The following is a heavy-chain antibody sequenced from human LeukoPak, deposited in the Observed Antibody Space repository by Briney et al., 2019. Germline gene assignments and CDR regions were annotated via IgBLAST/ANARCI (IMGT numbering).Heavy chain of an antibody. CDR1: GFTVSTNF. CDR2: IYAGGDT. J-gene: IGHJ4*02. V-gene: IGHV3-53*01. D-gene: IGHD6-19*01. CDR3: ARSGSGWFDF. Sequence: GGSLRLSCAASGFTVSTNFMSWVRQAPGKGLEWVSVIYAGGDTYYADSVKGRFTISRDNSRNTLYLQMNSLRAEDTAVYYCARSGSGWFDFWGQGTLVTVSS.